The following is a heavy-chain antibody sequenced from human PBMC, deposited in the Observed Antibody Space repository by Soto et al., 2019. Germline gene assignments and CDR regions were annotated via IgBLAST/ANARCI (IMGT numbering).Heavy chain of an antibody. CDR1: GFTFSSYG. Sequence: GGSLRLSCAASGFTFSSYGMHWVRQAPGKGLEWVAVIWYDGSNKYYVDSVKGRFTISRDNSKNTLYLQMNSLRAEDTAVYYCARDSCTNGVCYRGYYYYMDVWGKGTTVTVSS. CDR3: ARDSCTNGVCYRGYYYYMDV. D-gene: IGHD2-8*01. J-gene: IGHJ6*03. V-gene: IGHV3-33*01. CDR2: IWYDGSNK.